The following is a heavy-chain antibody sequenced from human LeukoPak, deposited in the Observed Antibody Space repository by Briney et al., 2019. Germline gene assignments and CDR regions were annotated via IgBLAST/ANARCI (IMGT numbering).Heavy chain of an antibody. CDR3: ARDREYSSEY. CDR1: GFTFSSYG. Sequence: GSLRLSCAASGFTFSSYGMHWVRQAPGKGLEWVAVISYDGSNKYYADSVKGRFTISRDNAKNTLYLQINSLRAEDTAVYYCARDREYSSEYWGQGTLVTVFS. CDR2: ISYDGSNK. D-gene: IGHD6-13*01. J-gene: IGHJ4*02. V-gene: IGHV3-30*03.